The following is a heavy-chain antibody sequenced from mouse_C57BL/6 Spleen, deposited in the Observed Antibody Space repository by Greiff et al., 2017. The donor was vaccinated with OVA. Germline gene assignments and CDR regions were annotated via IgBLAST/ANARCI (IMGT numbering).Heavy chain of an antibody. CDR3: AKYYGSNYWYFDV. D-gene: IGHD1-1*01. Sequence: EVHLVESGGGLVKPGGSLKLSCAASGFTFSDYGMHWVRQAPEKGLEWVAYISSGSSTIYYADTVKGRFTISRDNAKNTLFLQMTSLRSEDTAMYYCAKYYGSNYWYFDVWGTGTTVTVSS. J-gene: IGHJ1*03. CDR2: ISSGSSTI. V-gene: IGHV5-17*01. CDR1: GFTFSDYG.